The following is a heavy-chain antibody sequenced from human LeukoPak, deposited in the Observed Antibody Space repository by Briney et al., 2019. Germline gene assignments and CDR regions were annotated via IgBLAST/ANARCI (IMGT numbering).Heavy chain of an antibody. CDR2: IKHGGSEK. D-gene: IGHD3-16*01. CDR3: ARALSHCLDY. CDR1: GFNFSNYW. V-gene: IGHV3-7*01. J-gene: IGHJ4*02. Sequence: GGSLRLSCVLSGFNFSNYWMNWVRQAPGEGLEWVANIKHGGSEKYYVHSVKGRFSISRDNAKKSLYLQMNSLRAEDKAVYYCARALSHCLDYWGQGTLVTVSS.